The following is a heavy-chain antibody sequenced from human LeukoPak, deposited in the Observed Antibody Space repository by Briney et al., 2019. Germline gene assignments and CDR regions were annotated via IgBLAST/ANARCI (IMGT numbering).Heavy chain of an antibody. CDR3: ARVASSPPYYYYYYMDV. J-gene: IGHJ6*03. CDR1: GYSFTSYW. D-gene: IGHD2-2*01. V-gene: IGHV5-51*01. Sequence: GESLKISCKGSGYSFTSYWIGWVRQMPGKGLEWMGIIYPGDSDTRYSPSFQGQVTISADKSISTAYLQWSSLKASDAAMYYCARVASSPPYYYYYYMDVWGKGTTVTVSS. CDR2: IYPGDSDT.